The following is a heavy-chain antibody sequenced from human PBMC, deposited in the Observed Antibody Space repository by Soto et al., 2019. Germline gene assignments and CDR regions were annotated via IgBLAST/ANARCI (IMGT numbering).Heavy chain of an antibody. CDR1: GFTFSTYS. J-gene: IGHJ4*02. Sequence: SGFTFSTYSMNWVRQAPGKGLEWVSSISSSSSYLYYADSVKGRFTISRDDSKNTLYLQMNSLKTEDTAVYYCREGGPTNYWGQGTLVTVSS. V-gene: IGHV3-21*03. CDR2: ISSSSSYL. CDR3: REGGPTNY. D-gene: IGHD6-25*01.